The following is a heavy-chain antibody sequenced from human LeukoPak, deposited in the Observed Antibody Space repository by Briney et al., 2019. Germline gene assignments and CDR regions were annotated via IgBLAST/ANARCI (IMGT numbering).Heavy chain of an antibody. CDR1: GYSFTNYW. Sequence: KSGEFLKISCKGSGYSFTNYWIGWVRQMPGKGLEWMGIIYPGDSDARYSPSFHGQVTISADKSISTAYLQWSSLKASDTAMYYCARAHTLDRITKYYFDYWGQGTLVTVSS. J-gene: IGHJ4*02. V-gene: IGHV5-51*01. D-gene: IGHD5-24*01. CDR3: ARAHTLDRITKYYFDY. CDR2: IYPGDSDA.